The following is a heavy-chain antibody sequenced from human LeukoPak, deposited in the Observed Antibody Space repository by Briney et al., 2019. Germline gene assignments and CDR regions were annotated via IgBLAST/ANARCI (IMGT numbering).Heavy chain of an antibody. CDR2: INHSGST. D-gene: IGHD5-18*01. J-gene: IGHJ4*02. CDR1: GYSISSGYY. Sequence: SETLSLTCTVSGYSISSGYYWGWIRQPPGKGLEWIGEINHSGSTNYNPSLKSRVTISVDTSKNQFSLKLSSVTAADTAVYYCARLWNTAMSFDYWGQGTLVTVSS. V-gene: IGHV4-38-2*02. CDR3: ARLWNTAMSFDY.